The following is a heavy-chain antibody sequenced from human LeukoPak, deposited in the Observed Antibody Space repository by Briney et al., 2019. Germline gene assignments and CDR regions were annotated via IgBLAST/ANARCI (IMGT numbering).Heavy chain of an antibody. CDR2: INPNSGGT. CDR1: GYTFTGYY. CDR3: ATLQWELLGWFDP. J-gene: IGHJ5*02. D-gene: IGHD1-26*01. Sequence: ASVKVSCKASGYTFTGYYMHWVRQAPGQGLEWMGWINPNSGGTNYAQKFQGRVTMTEDTSTDTAYMELSSLRSEDTAVYYCATLQWELLGWFDPWGQGTLVTVSS. V-gene: IGHV1-2*02.